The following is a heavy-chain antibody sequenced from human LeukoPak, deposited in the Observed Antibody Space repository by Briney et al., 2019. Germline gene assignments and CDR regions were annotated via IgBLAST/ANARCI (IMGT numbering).Heavy chain of an antibody. CDR1: GYTFTGYY. V-gene: IGHV1-2*02. Sequence: GASVKVSCKASGYTFTGYYMHWVRQAPGQGLEWMGWINPNSGGTKYAQKFQGRVTMTRDTSITTAFMELRRLKSDDTALYFCARDIALAATNWFDPWGQGTLVTVSS. J-gene: IGHJ5*02. CDR3: ARDIALAATNWFDP. CDR2: INPNSGGT. D-gene: IGHD6-19*01.